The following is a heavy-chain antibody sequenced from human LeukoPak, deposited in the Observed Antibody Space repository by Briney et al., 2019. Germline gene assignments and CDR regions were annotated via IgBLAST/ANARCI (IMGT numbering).Heavy chain of an antibody. V-gene: IGHV1-2*02. CDR3: ARDSDSHQLVQLGAFDI. J-gene: IGHJ3*02. CDR1: GYTFTGYY. Sequence: ASVKVSCKASGYTFTGYYMHWVRQAPGQGLEWMGWINPNSGGTNYAQKFQGRVTMTRDTSISTAYMELSRLTSDDTVVYYCARDSDSHQLVQLGAFDIWGQGTMVTVSS. CDR2: INPNSGGT. D-gene: IGHD6-13*01.